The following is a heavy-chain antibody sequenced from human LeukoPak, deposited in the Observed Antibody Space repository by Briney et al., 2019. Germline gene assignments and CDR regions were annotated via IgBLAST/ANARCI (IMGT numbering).Heavy chain of an antibody. J-gene: IGHJ4*02. CDR1: GFTFSSYS. Sequence: PGGSLRLSCAASGFTFSSYSMNWVRQAPGKGGEWVSSISSSSSYIYYADSVKGRFTISRDNAKNSLYLQMNSLRAEDTAVYYCARDHKFYSSGYYGYWGQGTLVTASS. V-gene: IGHV3-21*01. CDR3: ARDHKFYSSGYYGY. CDR2: ISSSSSYI. D-gene: IGHD3-22*01.